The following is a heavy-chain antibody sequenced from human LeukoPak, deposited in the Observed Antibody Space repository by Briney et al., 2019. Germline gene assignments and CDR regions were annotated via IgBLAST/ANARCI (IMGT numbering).Heavy chain of an antibody. J-gene: IGHJ4*02. Sequence: GGSLRLSCAASGFIFSSYEMNWVRQAPGKGLEWASYISSSGSSIYYADSVKGRFTISIDNAKNSLYLQMNSLRAEDTAVYYCARESREMATLIDYWGQGTLVTVSS. CDR2: ISSSGSSI. CDR3: ARESREMATLIDY. D-gene: IGHD5-24*01. V-gene: IGHV3-48*03. CDR1: GFIFSSYE.